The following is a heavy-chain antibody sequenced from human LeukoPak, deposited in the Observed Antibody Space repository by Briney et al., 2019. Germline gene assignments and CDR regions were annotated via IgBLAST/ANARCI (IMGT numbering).Heavy chain of an antibody. J-gene: IGHJ4*02. Sequence: QAGGSLRLSCAASGFTFDDYGLSWVRQAPGKGLEWVSYISSSGSTIYYADSVKGRFTISRDNAKNSLYLQMNSLRAEDTAVYYCARDGYDYVWGSYRYGYFDYWGQGTLVTVSS. CDR2: ISSSGSTI. CDR3: ARDGYDYVWGSYRYGYFDY. V-gene: IGHV3-48*03. CDR1: GFTFDDYG. D-gene: IGHD3-16*02.